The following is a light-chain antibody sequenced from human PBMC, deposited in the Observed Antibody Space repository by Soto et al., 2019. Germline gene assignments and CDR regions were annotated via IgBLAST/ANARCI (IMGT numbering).Light chain of an antibody. J-gene: IGLJ1*01. CDR1: SSDVGGYNY. CDR2: EVS. V-gene: IGLV2-14*01. CDR3: TSYTSSSTLDV. Sequence: QSALAQPASVSGTPGQSITISCTGTSSDVGGYNYVSWYQQHPCKAPKLIIYEVSNRPTGVSNRFSGSKSGHTASLTISGLQSEDEADYFCTSYTSSSTLDVFGTGTKVTVL.